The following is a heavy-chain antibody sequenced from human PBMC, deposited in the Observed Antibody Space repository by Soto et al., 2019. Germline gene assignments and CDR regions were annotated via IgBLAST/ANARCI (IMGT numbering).Heavy chain of an antibody. J-gene: IGHJ1*01. CDR3: AREANCGSDCYSPAEYSQH. Sequence: QVQLVQSGAEVKKPGASVKVSCKASGYTFSNYGISWVRQAPGQGLEWMGWISAYNGKTYDAARLQGRVTMTTDTSTSTAYMELRSLRSDDTAVYYCAREANCGSDCYSPAEYSQHWGQGTLVTVSS. CDR2: ISAYNGKT. V-gene: IGHV1-18*04. D-gene: IGHD2-21*02. CDR1: GYTFSNYG.